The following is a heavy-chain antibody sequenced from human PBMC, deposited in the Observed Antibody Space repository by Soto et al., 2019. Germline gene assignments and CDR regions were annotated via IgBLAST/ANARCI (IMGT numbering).Heavy chain of an antibody. CDR1: GFTFSNHV. CDR2: INANGAST. V-gene: IGHV3-23*01. CDR3: ATGIDSTYWEGY. J-gene: IGHJ4*02. Sequence: EVQVLESGGGLVQPGGSLRLSCVGSGFTFSNHVMTWVRQAPGKGLEWVSSINANGASTYYAESVMGRFTISRDNSRNTLSLQMRSLRAEDTAVYYCATGIDSTYWEGYWGQGTLVTVSS. D-gene: IGHD2-8*02.